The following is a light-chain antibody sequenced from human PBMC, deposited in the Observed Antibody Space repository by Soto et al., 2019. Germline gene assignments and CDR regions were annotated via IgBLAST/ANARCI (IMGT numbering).Light chain of an antibody. Sequence: DIQLTQSPSFLSASVGDRVTITCRASQDISDYLAWYQQRPGKAPKLLIYAASTLQSGVPSRFSGSGSGTEFTLTISSLQPEDFATYSCQQLNSYPLTFGGGPKVDIK. CDR2: AAS. V-gene: IGKV1-9*01. CDR1: QDISDY. J-gene: IGKJ4*01. CDR3: QQLNSYPLT.